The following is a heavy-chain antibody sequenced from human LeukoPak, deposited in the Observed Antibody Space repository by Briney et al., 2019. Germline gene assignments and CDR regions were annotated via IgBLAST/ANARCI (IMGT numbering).Heavy chain of an antibody. CDR2: IYYSGST. CDR3: ARDGVSALNLYSDL. V-gene: IGHV4-61*08. J-gene: IGHJ2*01. CDR1: GGSISSGGYY. Sequence: SETLSLTCTVSGGSISSGGYYWSWIRQPPGKGLEWIGSIYYSGSTDYNPSLKSRVIISVDTSKNQFSLSLISVTAADTAVYYCARDGVSALNLYSDLWGRGTLVTVSS. D-gene: IGHD2-15*01.